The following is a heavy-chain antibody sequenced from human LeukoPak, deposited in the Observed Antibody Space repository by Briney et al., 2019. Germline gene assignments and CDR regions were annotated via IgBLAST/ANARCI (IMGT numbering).Heavy chain of an antibody. D-gene: IGHD1-26*01. J-gene: IGHJ4*02. CDR3: ARGLGSGSYYGY. V-gene: IGHV1-46*01. CDR1: GYTFSSYH. Sequence: ASVKVSCKASGYTFSSYHMHWVRQAPGQGLEWMGIINPSGGSTSYAQKFQGRVAMTRDTSTSTVYMELSSLRSEDTAVYYCARGLGSGSYYGYWGQGSLVTVSS. CDR2: INPSGGST.